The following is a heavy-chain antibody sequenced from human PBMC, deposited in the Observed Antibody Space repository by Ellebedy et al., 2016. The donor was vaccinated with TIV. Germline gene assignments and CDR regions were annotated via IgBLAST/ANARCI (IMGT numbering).Heavy chain of an antibody. CDR3: AKDLAAKWLQAFDY. D-gene: IGHD5-24*01. CDR2: ISDDGINK. V-gene: IGHV3-30*18. Sequence: GESLKISCAASGFTFSSYGMHWVRQAPGKGLEWVAVISDDGINKYYADSVKGRFTISRDDSKNTLYLQMDSLRAEDTAVYYCAKDLAAKWLQAFDYWGQGTLVTVSS. J-gene: IGHJ4*02. CDR1: GFTFSSYG.